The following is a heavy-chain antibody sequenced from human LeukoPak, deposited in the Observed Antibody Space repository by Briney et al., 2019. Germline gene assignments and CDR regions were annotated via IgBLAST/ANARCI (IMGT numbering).Heavy chain of an antibody. D-gene: IGHD3-22*01. CDR3: ARQYYDNTGYYYFDY. Sequence: SETPSLTCTVSGGSITGSSYYWGWIRQPPGKGLEWIGSMYYSGSTYYNPSLKSRLTISVDTSKNQFSLKLTSVTAADTAVYYCARQYYDNTGYYYFDYWGQGTLVTVSS. CDR2: MYYSGST. CDR1: GGSITGSSYY. V-gene: IGHV4-39*01. J-gene: IGHJ4*02.